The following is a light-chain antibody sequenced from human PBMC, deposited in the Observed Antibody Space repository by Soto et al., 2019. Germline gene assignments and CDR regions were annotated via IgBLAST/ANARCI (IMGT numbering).Light chain of an antibody. J-gene: IGLJ3*02. V-gene: IGLV2-14*01. CDR3: SSYTTSNTRV. Sequence: QSALTQPASVSGSPGQSITVSCTGTSRDVGAYDYVSWYQQYPGQPPKLIIYDVSSRPPGVYTRFSGSKSGNTASLTISGLQAEDEANYYCSSYTTSNTRVFGGGTKLTVL. CDR2: DVS. CDR1: SRDVGAYDY.